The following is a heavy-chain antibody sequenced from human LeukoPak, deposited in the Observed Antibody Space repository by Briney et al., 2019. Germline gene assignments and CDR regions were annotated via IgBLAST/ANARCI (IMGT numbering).Heavy chain of an antibody. CDR3: ARRAGAYSHPYDY. Sequence: PGGSLRLSCTVSGFTVSSNPMSWVRQAPGKGLEWVSFIYSGTIHYSDSVKGRFTISRDNSKNTLYLQMNSLRAEDTAVYYCARRAGAYSHPYDYWGQGTLVTVSS. CDR1: GFTVSSNP. CDR2: IYSGTI. J-gene: IGHJ4*02. D-gene: IGHD4/OR15-4a*01. V-gene: IGHV3-53*01.